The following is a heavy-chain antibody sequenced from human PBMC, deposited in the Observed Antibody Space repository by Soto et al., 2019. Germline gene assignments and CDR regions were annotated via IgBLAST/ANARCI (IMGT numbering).Heavy chain of an antibody. Sequence: QVQLVQSGAEVKKPGSSVKVSCKASGGTFSSYAISWVRQAPGQGLEWMGGIIPIFGTANYAQKFQGRVTITADESTSTAYMEPGSLRSEDTAVYYCGRDPQGSYWGGGFDYWGQGTLVTVSS. CDR2: IIPIFGTA. CDR3: GRDPQGSYWGGGFDY. V-gene: IGHV1-69*01. D-gene: IGHD1-26*01. J-gene: IGHJ4*02. CDR1: GGTFSSYA.